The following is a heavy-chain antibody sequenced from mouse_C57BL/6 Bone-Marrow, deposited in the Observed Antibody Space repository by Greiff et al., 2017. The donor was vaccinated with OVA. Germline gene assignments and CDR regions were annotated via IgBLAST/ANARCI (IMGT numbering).Heavy chain of an antibody. D-gene: IGHD1-1*01. J-gene: IGHJ2*01. CDR3: ALCITTVVAPFDD. V-gene: IGHV1-61*01. CDR1: GYTFTSYW. Sequence: QVQLQQPGAELVRPGSSVKLSCKASGYTFTSYWMDWVKQRPGQGLEWIGNIYPSDSETHYNQKFKDKATLTVDKSSSTAYMQLSSLTSEDSAVYYCALCITTVVAPFDDWGQGTTLTVSS. CDR2: IYPSDSET.